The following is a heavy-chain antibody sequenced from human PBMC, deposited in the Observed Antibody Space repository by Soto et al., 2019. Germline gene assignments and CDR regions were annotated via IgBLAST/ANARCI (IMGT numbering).Heavy chain of an antibody. J-gene: IGHJ4*02. CDR2: IPYDGSNK. CDR3: ARDGFETYYYDSSGAGGYFDY. Sequence: QVQLVESGGGVVQPGRSLRLSCAASGSTFGTYPMHWFRRAPGRGLGGWAVIPYDGSNKYYADPVKGRFTISRDNSKNRLYLQMSSLRAEDTAVYYCARDGFETYYYDSSGAGGYFDYWGQGTLVTVSS. CDR1: GSTFGTYP. D-gene: IGHD3-22*01. V-gene: IGHV3-30-3*01.